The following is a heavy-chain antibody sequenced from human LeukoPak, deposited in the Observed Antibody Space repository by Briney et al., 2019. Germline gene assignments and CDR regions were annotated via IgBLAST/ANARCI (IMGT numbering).Heavy chain of an antibody. J-gene: IGHJ4*02. CDR2: ISSSSSYI. CDR3: SGYSSGWTYYFDY. CDR1: GFTFSSYS. Sequence: GGSLRLSCAAYGFTFSSYSMNWVRQAPGKGLEWVSSISSSSSYIYYADSVKGRFTISRDNAKNSLYLQMNSLRAEDTAVYYCSGYSSGWTYYFDYWGQGTLVTVSS. V-gene: IGHV3-21*01. D-gene: IGHD6-19*01.